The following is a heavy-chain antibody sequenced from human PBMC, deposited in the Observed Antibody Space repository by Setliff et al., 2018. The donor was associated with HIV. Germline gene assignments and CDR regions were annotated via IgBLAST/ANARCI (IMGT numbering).Heavy chain of an antibody. CDR3: ARHKVISKLGGLIEDFFYYGLDA. Sequence: PSETLSLTCTVSGGSISGSNYYWGWIRQPPGKGLEWVGSISDSGTTNYNPSLKSRVTMSSDTSKNQFSLRVTSVTAADTALYYCARHKVISKLGGLIEDFFYYGLDAWGQGTTVTVSS. V-gene: IGHV4-39*07. CDR1: GGSISGSNYY. CDR2: ISDSGTT. J-gene: IGHJ6*02. D-gene: IGHD3-16*02.